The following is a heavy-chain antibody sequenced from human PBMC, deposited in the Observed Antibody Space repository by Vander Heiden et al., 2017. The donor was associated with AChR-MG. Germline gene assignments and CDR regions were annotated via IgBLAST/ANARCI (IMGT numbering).Heavy chain of an antibody. D-gene: IGHD3-10*01. V-gene: IGHV6-1*01. CDR2: TYYKSKWYN. J-gene: IGHJ6*03. Sequence: QVQPHQSGPGLAKPSQTLSLTCAISGDSVSSNSADWNSIRQSPSRGLEWLGRTYYKSKWYNDYAVSVKSRITINPDTSKNQFSLQLNSVTPEDTAVYYCAREEGKVLWFGVAVNYMDVWGKGTTVTVSS. CDR1: GDSVSSNSAD. CDR3: AREEGKVLWFGVAVNYMDV.